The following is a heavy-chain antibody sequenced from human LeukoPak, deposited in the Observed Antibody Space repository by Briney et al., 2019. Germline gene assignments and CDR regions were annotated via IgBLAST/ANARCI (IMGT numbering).Heavy chain of an antibody. CDR1: GFTVSSYY. CDR3: VRMATGWPNWIDP. CDR2: IYSGGSA. D-gene: IGHD6-19*01. J-gene: IGHJ5*02. Sequence: GGSLRLSCAASGFTVSSYYMSWVRQAPGKGLEWVSVIYSGGSAYSADSVKGRFTMSRDNSKNTLYLQMNSLRAEDTAVYYCVRMATGWPNWIDPWGQGTLVTVSS. V-gene: IGHV3-66*01.